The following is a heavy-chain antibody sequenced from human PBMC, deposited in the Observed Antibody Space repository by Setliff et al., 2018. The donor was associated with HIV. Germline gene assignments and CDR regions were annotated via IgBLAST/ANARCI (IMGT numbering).Heavy chain of an antibody. Sequence: VASVKVSCKASGYNFFSYGISWVRQAPGQGLEWMGWISTFDGNTDYAQNVQDRVTMTTDTSTSTVYMELRSLRSDDTAVYYCARVPGDYGDNPIDYWGQGTLVTVS. V-gene: IGHV1-18*01. CDR3: ARVPGDYGDNPIDY. D-gene: IGHD4-17*01. CDR2: ISTFDGNT. CDR1: GYNFFSYG. J-gene: IGHJ4*02.